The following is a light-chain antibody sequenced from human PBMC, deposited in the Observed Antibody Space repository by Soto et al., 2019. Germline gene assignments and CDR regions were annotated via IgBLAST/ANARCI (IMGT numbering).Light chain of an antibody. V-gene: IGLV1-47*01. CDR3: AAWDDSLSGGV. J-gene: IGLJ1*01. CDR2: RNN. Sequence: QSVLTQPPSASGTPGQRVIISCSGSSSKIGSNYVYWYQQLPGTAPKLLIYRNNHRPSGVPDRFSGSRSGTSASLAISGLRSEDEADYYCAAWDDSLSGGVFGTGTKLTVL. CDR1: SSKIGSNY.